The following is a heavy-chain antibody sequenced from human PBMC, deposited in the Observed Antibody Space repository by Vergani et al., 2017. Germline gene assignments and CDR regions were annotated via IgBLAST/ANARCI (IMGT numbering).Heavy chain of an antibody. CDR1: GGSISSYY. CDR2: IYYSGST. J-gene: IGHJ4*02. CDR3: ARIYSYEAFGXDDY. Sequence: QVQLQESGPGLVKPSETLSLTCTVSGGSISSYYWSWIRQPPGKGLEWIGYIYYSGSTNYNPSLKSRVTISVDTSKNQFSLKLSSVTAADTAVYYCARIYSYEAFGXDDYWGQGTLVTVSS. D-gene: IGHD5-18*01. V-gene: IGHV4-59*01.